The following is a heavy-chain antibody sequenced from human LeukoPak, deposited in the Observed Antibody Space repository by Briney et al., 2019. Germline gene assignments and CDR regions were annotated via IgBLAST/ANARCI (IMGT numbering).Heavy chain of an antibody. V-gene: IGHV3-53*01. D-gene: IGHD3-10*01. CDR2: IYSGGST. CDR3: AGVGLLWFGEFFDY. J-gene: IGHJ4*02. Sequence: GGSLRLSCAASGFTVSSNYMSWVRQAPGKGLEWVSVIYSGGSTYYADSVKGRFTISRDNSKNTLYLQMNSLRAEDTAVYYCAGVGLLWFGEFFDYWGQGTLVTVSS. CDR1: GFTVSSNY.